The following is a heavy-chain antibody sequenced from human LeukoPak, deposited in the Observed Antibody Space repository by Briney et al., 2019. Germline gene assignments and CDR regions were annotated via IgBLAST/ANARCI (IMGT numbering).Heavy chain of an antibody. Sequence: GGSLRLSCAASGFTFSSYWMSWVRQAPGEGLEWVANIKQDGSEKYYVDSVKGRFTISRDNAKNSLYLQMNSLRAEDTAVYYCARGSIAALPDYYYMDVWGKGTTVTVSS. CDR1: GFTFSSYW. J-gene: IGHJ6*03. CDR3: ARGSIAALPDYYYMDV. CDR2: IKQDGSEK. D-gene: IGHD6-6*01. V-gene: IGHV3-7*01.